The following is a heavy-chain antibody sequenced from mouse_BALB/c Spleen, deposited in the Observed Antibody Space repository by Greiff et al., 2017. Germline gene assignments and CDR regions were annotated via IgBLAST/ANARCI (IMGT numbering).Heavy chain of an antibody. CDR2: ISSGSSTI. V-gene: IGHV5-17*02. CDR1: GFTFSSFG. J-gene: IGHJ2*01. Sequence: DVMLVESGGGLVQPGGSRKLSCAASGFTFSSFGMHWVRQAPEKGLEWVAYISSGSSTIYYADTVKGRFTISRDNPKNTLFLQMTSLRSEDTAMYYCAREGVYYDYSFDYWGQGTTLTVSS. CDR3: AREGVYYDYSFDY. D-gene: IGHD2-4*01.